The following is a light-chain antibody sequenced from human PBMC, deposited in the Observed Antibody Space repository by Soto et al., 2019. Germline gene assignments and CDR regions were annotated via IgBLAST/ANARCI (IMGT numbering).Light chain of an antibody. J-gene: IGLJ2*01. CDR1: SSNIGSNA. CDR2: NND. V-gene: IGLV1-44*01. CDR3: AAWDDSLSGVL. Sequence: QSVLTQAPSASGTPGQRVTISCSGSSSNIGSNAVSWYQQLPGKAPKLLVYNNDLRPSGVPDRFSGSKSATSASLAISGLQSEDEAAYYCAAWDDSLSGVLFGGGTQLTVL.